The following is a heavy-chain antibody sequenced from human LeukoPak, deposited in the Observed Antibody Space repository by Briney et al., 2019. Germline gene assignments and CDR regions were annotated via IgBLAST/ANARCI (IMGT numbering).Heavy chain of an antibody. CDR1: GYTFTGYY. D-gene: IGHD3-10*01. J-gene: IGHJ3*02. V-gene: IGHV1-2*02. Sequence: ASVKVSCKASGYTFTGYYMHWVRQAPGQGLEWMGWINPNSGGTNYAQKFQGRVTMTRDTSISTAYMELSRLRSDDTAVYYCVRDTIWFGEYAFDIWGQGTMVTVSS. CDR3: VRDTIWFGEYAFDI. CDR2: INPNSGGT.